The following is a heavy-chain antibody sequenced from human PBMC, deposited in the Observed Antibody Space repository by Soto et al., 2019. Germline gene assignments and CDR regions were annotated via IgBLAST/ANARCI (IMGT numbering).Heavy chain of an antibody. J-gene: IGHJ5*02. CDR1: GFTFSSYA. CDR3: AREAYRRRGYCSSTSCNSPGWFDP. Sequence: PGGSLRLSCAASGFTFSSYAMHWVRQAPGKGLEWVAVISYDGSNKYYADSVKGRFTISRDNSKNTLYLQVNSLRAEDTAVYYCAREAYRRRGYCSSTSCNSPGWFDPGAREPWSPSPQ. V-gene: IGHV3-30-3*01. CDR2: ISYDGSNK. D-gene: IGHD2-2*01.